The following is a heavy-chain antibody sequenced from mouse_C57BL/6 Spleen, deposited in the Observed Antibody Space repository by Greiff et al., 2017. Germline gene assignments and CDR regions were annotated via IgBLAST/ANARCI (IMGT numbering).Heavy chain of an antibody. V-gene: IGHV1-18*01. CDR1: GYTFTDYN. J-gene: IGHJ1*03. D-gene: IGHD1-1*01. Sequence: EVQLQQSGPELVKPGASVKIPCKASGYTFTDYNMDWVKQSHGKSLEWIGDINPNNGGTIYNQKFKGKATLTVDKSSSTAYMELRSLTSEDTAVYYCARLDYGSSYDLYFDVWGTGTTVTVSS. CDR3: ARLDYGSSYDLYFDV. CDR2: INPNNGGT.